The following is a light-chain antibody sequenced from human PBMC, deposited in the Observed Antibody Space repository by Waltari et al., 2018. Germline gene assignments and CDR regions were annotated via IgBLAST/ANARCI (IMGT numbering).Light chain of an antibody. V-gene: IGLV3-1*01. J-gene: IGLJ2*01. Sequence: SYEVPQPPSVSVSTGQTATIHCTGAKLGEKHVCWHQQKPGQSPVLVIYQDAKRPSGIPERFSGSNSGNTATLTISGTQAMDEAAYYCQAWDSNTVAFGGGTKLTVL. CDR1: KLGEKH. CDR2: QDA. CDR3: QAWDSNTVA.